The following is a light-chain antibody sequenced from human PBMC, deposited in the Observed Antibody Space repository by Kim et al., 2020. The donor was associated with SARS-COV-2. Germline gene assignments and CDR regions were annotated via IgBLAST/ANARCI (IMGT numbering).Light chain of an antibody. CDR1: QNVNNN. CDR2: GAS. CDR3: QQYNNWPFT. V-gene: IGKV3-15*01. J-gene: IGKJ3*01. Sequence: EIVMTQSPATLSVSPGERATLSCRASQNVNNNLAWYQQKPGQAPRLLLYGASTRATGIPARFSGSGSATESTLTISSLQSEDFAVYYCQQYNNWPFTFGPGPKVDIK.